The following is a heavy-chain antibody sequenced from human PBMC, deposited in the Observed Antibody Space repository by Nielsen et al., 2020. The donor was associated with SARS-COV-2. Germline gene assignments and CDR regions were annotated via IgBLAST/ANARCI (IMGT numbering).Heavy chain of an antibody. CDR1: GGSISTGEFY. Sequence: SETLSLTCSVSGGSISTGEFYWSWIRQPPGKGLEWIGNMHHSGNTYYNSSLKSRATTTMDTSKNQFSLKLDSVTAADTAVYYCARVDSSSPWGALDIWGQGTMVTVSS. CDR2: MHHSGNT. V-gene: IGHV4-30-4*08. J-gene: IGHJ3*02. CDR3: ARVDSSSPWGALDI. D-gene: IGHD6-6*01.